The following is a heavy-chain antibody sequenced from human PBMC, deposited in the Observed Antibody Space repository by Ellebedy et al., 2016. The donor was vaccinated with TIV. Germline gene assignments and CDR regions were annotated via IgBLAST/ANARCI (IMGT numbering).Heavy chain of an antibody. CDR3: ATYGSGTYASFDY. V-gene: IGHV1-46*01. D-gene: IGHD3-10*01. Sequence: WMRQAPGQGPEWMGVIDPSVGTTTYAQKFQERVAMTRDMSTSTVHMELSSLRSEDTAIYYCATYGSGTYASFDYWGQGTLVTVSS. CDR2: IDPSVGTT. J-gene: IGHJ4*02.